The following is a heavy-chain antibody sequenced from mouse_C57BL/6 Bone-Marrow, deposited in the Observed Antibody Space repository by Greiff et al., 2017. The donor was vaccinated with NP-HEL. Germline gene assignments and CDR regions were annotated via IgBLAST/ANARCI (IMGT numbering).Heavy chain of an antibody. CDR3: TRAWDGDDY. CDR1: GYTFTDYE. D-gene: IGHD4-1*01. J-gene: IGHJ2*01. Sequence: VQLQQSGAELVRPGASVTLSCKASGYTFTDYEMHWVKQTPVHGLEWIGAIDPETGGTAYNQKFKGKAILTADTSSSTAYMALRSLTSEDSAVFCCTRAWDGDDYWGQGTPPTVSS. V-gene: IGHV1-15*01. CDR2: IDPETGGT.